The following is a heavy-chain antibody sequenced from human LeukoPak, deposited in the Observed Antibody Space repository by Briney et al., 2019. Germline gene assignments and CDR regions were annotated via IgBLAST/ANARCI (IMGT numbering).Heavy chain of an antibody. V-gene: IGHV1-69*05. Sequence: SVKVSFRASGGTFSSYAISWVRQAPGQGLEWMGGIIPIFGTANYAQKLQGRVTMTTDTSTSTAYMELRSLRSDDTAVYHCAREYGDYYDYWGQGTLVTVSS. CDR2: IIPIFGTA. CDR3: AREYGDYYDY. CDR1: GGTFSSYA. J-gene: IGHJ4*02. D-gene: IGHD4-17*01.